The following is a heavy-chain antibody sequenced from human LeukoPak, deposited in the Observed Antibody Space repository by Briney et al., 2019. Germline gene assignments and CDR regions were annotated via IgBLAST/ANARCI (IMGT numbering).Heavy chain of an antibody. V-gene: IGHV4-34*01. CDR2: INHSGST. CDR1: GGSFSGYY. D-gene: IGHD3-3*01. J-gene: IGHJ3*02. Sequence: SETLSLTCAVYGGSFSGYYWSWIRQPPGKGLEGIGEINHSGSTNYNPSLKSRVTISVDTSKNQFSLKLSSVTAADTAVYYCARPRLTYYDFWSGSDDAFDIWGQGTMVTVSS. CDR3: ARPRLTYYDFWSGSDDAFDI.